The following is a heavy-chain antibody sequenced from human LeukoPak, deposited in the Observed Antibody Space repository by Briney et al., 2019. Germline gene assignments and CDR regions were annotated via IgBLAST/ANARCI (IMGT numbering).Heavy chain of an antibody. V-gene: IGHV3-20*01. D-gene: IGHD3-22*01. Sequence: RPGGSLRLSCAASGFTFDDYGMSWVRQAPGKGLEWVSGINWNGGSTGYADSVKGRFTISRDNAKNSLYLQMNSLGAEDTALYHCARVAYDSSGYCLDYWGQGTLVTVSS. CDR1: GFTFDDYG. CDR3: ARVAYDSSGYCLDY. CDR2: INWNGGST. J-gene: IGHJ4*02.